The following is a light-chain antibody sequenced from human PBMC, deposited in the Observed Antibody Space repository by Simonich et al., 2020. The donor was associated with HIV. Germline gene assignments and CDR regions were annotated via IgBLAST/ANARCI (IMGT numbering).Light chain of an antibody. J-gene: IGKJ4*01. Sequence: DIQLTQSPSTLSASVGDRVTIACRASQSIVSWLAWYQQKPGKAPKLLIYKASTLKSGVPSRFSGSGSGTDFTLTISSLQPEDFATYYCQQSYNTPLTFGGGTKVEIK. V-gene: IGKV1-5*03. CDR1: QSIVSW. CDR3: QQSYNTPLT. CDR2: KAS.